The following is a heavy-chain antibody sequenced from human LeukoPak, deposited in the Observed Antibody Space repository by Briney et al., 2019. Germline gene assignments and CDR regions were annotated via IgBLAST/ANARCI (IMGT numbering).Heavy chain of an antibody. V-gene: IGHV4-4*07. CDR2: ISTSGST. Sequence: SETLSLTCTVSGGSISSYYWSWIRQPAGKGLEWIGRISTSGSTNYNPSLKSRVTMSVDTSKNQFSLKLSSVTAADTAVYYCARGLGGYDILTGYGYYYYYMDVWGKGTTVTVSS. CDR1: GGSISSYY. J-gene: IGHJ6*03. CDR3: ARGLGGYDILTGYGYYYYYMDV. D-gene: IGHD3-9*01.